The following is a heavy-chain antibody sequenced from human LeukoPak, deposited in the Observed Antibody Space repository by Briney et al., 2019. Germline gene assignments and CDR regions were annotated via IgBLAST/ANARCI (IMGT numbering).Heavy chain of an antibody. D-gene: IGHD2-21*02. CDR3: ARQGAPGRDSPRLGY. Sequence: PSETLSLTCTVSGGSISSYYWSWIRQPPGEGLEWIGYIYYSGSTNYNPSLKSRVTISVDTSKNQFSLKLNSVTAADTAVYYCARQGAPGRDSPRLGYWGQGTLVTVSS. CDR2: IYYSGST. J-gene: IGHJ4*02. CDR1: GGSISSYY. V-gene: IGHV4-59*08.